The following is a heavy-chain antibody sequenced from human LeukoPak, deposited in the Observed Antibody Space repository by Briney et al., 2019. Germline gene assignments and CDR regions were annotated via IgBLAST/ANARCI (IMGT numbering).Heavy chain of an antibody. D-gene: IGHD6-13*01. V-gene: IGHV1-18*01. Sequence: ASVKVSCKASGYTFTSYGISWVRQAPGQGLEWMGWISAYNGNTNYAQKLQGRVTMTTDTSTSTAYMELRSLRSDDTAVYYCARDRDRSIAAAGLHVYWGQGTLVTVSS. CDR1: GYTFTSYG. J-gene: IGHJ4*02. CDR3: ARDRDRSIAAAGLHVY. CDR2: ISAYNGNT.